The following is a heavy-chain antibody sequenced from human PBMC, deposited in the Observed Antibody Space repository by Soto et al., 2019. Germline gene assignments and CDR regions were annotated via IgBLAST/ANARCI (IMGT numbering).Heavy chain of an antibody. V-gene: IGHV3-48*03. CDR3: ARIGTVLTPDDS. CDR2: ISSGGSTI. CDR1: GFTFSTYE. D-gene: IGHD2-21*02. Sequence: PGGSLRLSCVGSGFTFSTYEMQWVRQAPGKGLEWVSYISSGGSTIFYGESVKGRFTVSRDNDRSSLYLQMNSLRVEESGVYYCARIGTVLTPDDSWGQGTLVTVSS. J-gene: IGHJ4*02.